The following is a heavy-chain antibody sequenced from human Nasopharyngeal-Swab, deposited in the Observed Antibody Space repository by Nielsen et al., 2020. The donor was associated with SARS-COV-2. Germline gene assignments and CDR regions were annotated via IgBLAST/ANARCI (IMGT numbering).Heavy chain of an antibody. CDR1: GFTFSSYW. CDR2: IYGGDST. J-gene: IGHJ4*02. CDR3: ASSPSRGWYEYHLDN. D-gene: IGHD6-19*01. V-gene: IGHV3-53*04. Sequence: GESLKISCAASGFTFSSYWMHWVRQAPGKGLEWVSVIYGGDSTYYADSVRGRFTVTRHISENTLYLQMNSLRAEDTAVYYCASSPSRGWYEYHLDNWGQGTLVTVSS.